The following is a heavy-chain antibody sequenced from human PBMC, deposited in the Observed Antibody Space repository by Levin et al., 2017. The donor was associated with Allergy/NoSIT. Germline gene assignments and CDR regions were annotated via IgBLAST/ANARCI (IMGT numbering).Heavy chain of an antibody. Sequence: SLKISCAASGFTFDDYAMHWVRQAPGKGLEWVSGISWNSGSIGYADSVKGRFTISRDNAKNSLYLQMNSLRTEDTPLYYCARDNIGLPDAFDIWGQGTMVIVSS. D-gene: IGHD3-10*01. V-gene: IGHV3-9*01. CDR2: ISWNSGSI. CDR1: GFTFDDYA. J-gene: IGHJ3*02. CDR3: ARDNIGLPDAFDI.